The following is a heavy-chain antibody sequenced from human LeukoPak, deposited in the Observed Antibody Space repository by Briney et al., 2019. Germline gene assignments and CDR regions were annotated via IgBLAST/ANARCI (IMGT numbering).Heavy chain of an antibody. CDR1: GFSLSTSGVG. CDR2: IYWDDDK. J-gene: IGHJ6*02. V-gene: IGHV2-5*02. Sequence: SGPTLVKPTQTLTLTCTFSGFSLSTSGVGVGWIRQPPGKALEWLALIYWDDDKRYSPSLKTRLTISKDTSKNQVVLTMTNMDPVDTATYYCARTRGSSWYNYGMDVWGQGTTVTVSS. CDR3: ARTRGSSWYNYGMDV. D-gene: IGHD6-13*01.